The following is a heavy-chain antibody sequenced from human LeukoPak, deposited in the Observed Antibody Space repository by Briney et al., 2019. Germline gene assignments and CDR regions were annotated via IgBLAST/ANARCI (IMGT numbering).Heavy chain of an antibody. CDR2: ISAGGDAT. J-gene: IGHJ4*02. Sequence: GGSLRLSCAASGFTFSSYAMSWVRQAPGKGLEWVCAISAGGDATFYADSVKGRFTVSRDNPKNTLSLQMNSLRGEDTAIYYCADHFPYCSRGSCSYFDHWGQGTLVTVSS. V-gene: IGHV3-23*01. CDR1: GFTFSSYA. CDR3: ADHFPYCSRGSCSYFDH. D-gene: IGHD2-15*01.